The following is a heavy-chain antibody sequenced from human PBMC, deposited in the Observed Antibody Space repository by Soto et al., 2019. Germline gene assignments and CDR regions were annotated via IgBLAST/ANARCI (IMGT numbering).Heavy chain of an antibody. J-gene: IGHJ4*02. CDR2: ISYDGSNK. Sequence: GGSLRLSCAASGFTFSSYGMHWVRQAPGKGLEWVAVISYDGSNKYYADSVKGRFTISRDNSKNTLYLQMNSLRAEDTAVYYCAKDPDYWSQGTLVTVSS. CDR3: AKDPDY. CDR1: GFTFSSYG. V-gene: IGHV3-30*18.